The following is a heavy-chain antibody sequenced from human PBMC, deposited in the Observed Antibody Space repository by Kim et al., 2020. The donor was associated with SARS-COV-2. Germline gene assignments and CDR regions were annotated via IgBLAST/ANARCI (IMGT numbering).Heavy chain of an antibody. Sequence: GGSLRLSCAASGFTFSSYGMHWVRQAPGKGLEWVAVISYDGSNKYYADSVKGRFTISRDNSKNTLYLQMNSLRAEDTAVYYCAKAKHNRRITMVRGVIPLHAFDIWGQGTMVTVSS. CDR2: ISYDGSNK. D-gene: IGHD3-10*01. CDR3: AKAKHNRRITMVRGVIPLHAFDI. J-gene: IGHJ3*02. V-gene: IGHV3-30*18. CDR1: GFTFSSYG.